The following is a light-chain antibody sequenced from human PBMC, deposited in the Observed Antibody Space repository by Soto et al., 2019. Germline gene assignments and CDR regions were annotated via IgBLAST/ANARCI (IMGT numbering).Light chain of an antibody. J-gene: IGKJ1*01. V-gene: IGKV1-5*03. Sequence: IKVTQSPSTLSGSVGDRVTITCRASQTISSWWAWYRQKPGKAPKLLIYKASTLKSGVPSRFSGSGSGTEFTLTISSLQPDDFATYYCQHYNSYSEAFGQGTKVAIK. CDR3: QHYNSYSEA. CDR1: QTISSW. CDR2: KAS.